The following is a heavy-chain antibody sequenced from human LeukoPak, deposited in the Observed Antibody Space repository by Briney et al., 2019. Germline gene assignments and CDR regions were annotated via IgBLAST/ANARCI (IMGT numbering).Heavy chain of an antibody. J-gene: IGHJ5*02. CDR3: ARDYWRGWFGEKGEFDP. D-gene: IGHD3-10*01. V-gene: IGHV1-46*01. Sequence: ASVKVSCKASGYTFTSYYMHWVRQAPGQGLEWMGIINPSGGSTSYAQKFQGRVTMTRDTSTSTVYMELSSLRSEDTAVYYCARDYWRGWFGEKGEFDPWGQGTLVTVSS. CDR1: GYTFTSYY. CDR2: INPSGGST.